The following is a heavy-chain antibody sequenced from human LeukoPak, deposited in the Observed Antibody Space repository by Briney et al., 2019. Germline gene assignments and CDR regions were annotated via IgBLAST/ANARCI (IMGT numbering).Heavy chain of an antibody. Sequence: GGSLRLSCAASGFTFSSYAMSWVRQAPGKGLEWVSAISGSGGSTYYADSVKGRFTISRDNSKNTLYLQMNSLRAEDTAVYYCARNLRYFDWPPDYWGQGTLVTVSS. CDR3: ARNLRYFDWPPDY. CDR1: GFTFSSYA. J-gene: IGHJ4*02. V-gene: IGHV3-23*01. D-gene: IGHD3-9*01. CDR2: ISGSGGST.